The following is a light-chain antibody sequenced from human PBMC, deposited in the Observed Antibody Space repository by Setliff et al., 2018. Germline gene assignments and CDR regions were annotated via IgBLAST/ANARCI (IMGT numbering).Light chain of an antibody. CDR2: GAS. Sequence: TLSVSPGERATLSCRASQSVSSNLIWYQQKPGQAPRLLIYGASARPTGIPVRFSGSGPGTEFTLTISSLQSEDFAVYYCLQYINWPYTFGQGTKVDIK. V-gene: IGKV3-15*01. CDR3: LQYINWPYT. CDR1: QSVSSN. J-gene: IGKJ2*01.